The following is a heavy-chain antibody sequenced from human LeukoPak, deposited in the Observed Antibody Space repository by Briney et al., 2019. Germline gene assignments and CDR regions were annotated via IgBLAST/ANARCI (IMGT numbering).Heavy chain of an antibody. CDR3: ARDLFDDYSLDY. V-gene: IGHV3-21*01. D-gene: IGHD3-16*01. Sequence: TGRSLRLSCAASGFTFSSYSMNWVRQAPGKGLEWVSSISSSSSIIYYADSVKGRFTISRDNAKNSLYLQMNSLRAEDTAVYYCARDLFDDYSLDYWGQGTLVTVSS. CDR2: ISSSSSII. CDR1: GFTFSSYS. J-gene: IGHJ4*02.